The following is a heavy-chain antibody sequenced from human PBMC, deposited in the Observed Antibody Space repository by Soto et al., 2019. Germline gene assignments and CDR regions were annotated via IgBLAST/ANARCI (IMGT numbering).Heavy chain of an antibody. CDR1: GGSISSGGYY. CDR3: AREGSSSDYYYYYGMDV. J-gene: IGHJ6*02. V-gene: IGHV4-31*03. Sequence: QVQLQESGPGLVKPSQTLSLTCTVSGGSISSGGYYWSWIRQHPGKGPEWIGYIYYSGSTYYNPSLMSRVTISVDTSKNQFSLKLISVTAADTAVYYCAREGSSSDYYYYYGMDVWGQGTKVTVSS. D-gene: IGHD6-6*01. CDR2: IYYSGST.